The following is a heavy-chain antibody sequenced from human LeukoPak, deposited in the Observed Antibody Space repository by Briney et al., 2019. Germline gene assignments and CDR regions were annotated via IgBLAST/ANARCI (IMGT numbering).Heavy chain of an antibody. CDR2: INPNSGGT. V-gene: IGHV1-2*02. J-gene: IGHJ3*02. CDR1: GYTFTGYY. D-gene: IGHD4-17*01. CDR3: ARAYGDYVWGAFDI. Sequence: ASVKVSCKASGYTFTGYYMHWVRQAPGQGLEWMGWINPNSGGTNYAQKFQGRVTMTRDTSISTAYMELSRLRSDDTAVYYCARAYGDYVWGAFDIWGQGTMVTVSS.